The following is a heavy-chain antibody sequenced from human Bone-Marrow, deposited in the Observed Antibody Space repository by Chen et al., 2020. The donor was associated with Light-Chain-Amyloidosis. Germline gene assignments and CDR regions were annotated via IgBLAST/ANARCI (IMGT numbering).Heavy chain of an antibody. CDR1: GYTFRNYW. CDR2: IYPDDSNA. V-gene: IGHV5-51*01. CDR3: ARRRDGYNFDY. D-gene: IGHD5-12*01. J-gene: IGHJ4*02. Sequence: EVQLEQSGPEVKKPGETLKISCKGSGYTFRNYWIGWVSQMPGKVLEWMGVIYPDDSNARYSPSFEGQVTISAYKSITTAYLQWRSLKASYTAMYYCARRRDGYNFDYWGQGTLVTVSS.